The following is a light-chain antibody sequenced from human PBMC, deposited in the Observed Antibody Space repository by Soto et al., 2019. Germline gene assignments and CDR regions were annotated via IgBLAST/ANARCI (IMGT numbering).Light chain of an antibody. CDR1: SSNVGSNT. J-gene: IGLJ3*02. CDR3: ASWEDSLNGWV. CDR2: SGD. Sequence: QSVLTQPPSASGTPGQRVTISCSGSSSNVGSNTVSWYQQLPGTAPKVLIYSGDQRPSGVPDRFSGSRSGSSASLAISGLQSGDEADYYCASWEDSLNGWVIGGGTK. V-gene: IGLV1-44*01.